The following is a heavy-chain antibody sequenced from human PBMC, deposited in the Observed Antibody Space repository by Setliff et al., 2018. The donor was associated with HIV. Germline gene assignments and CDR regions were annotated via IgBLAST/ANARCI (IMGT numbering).Heavy chain of an antibody. D-gene: IGHD4-17*01. V-gene: IGHV1-18*01. Sequence: ASVKVSCKASGYIFSTYGISWVRQAPGQGLEWMAWISASNGNTHYAQKVQGRVTLTTDTSTNTAYMELRSLRSDDAAVYYCAKTTPQPHYYYYVDVWGKGTTVTVSS. CDR2: ISASNGNT. CDR1: GYIFSTYG. J-gene: IGHJ6*03. CDR3: AKTTPQPHYYYYVDV.